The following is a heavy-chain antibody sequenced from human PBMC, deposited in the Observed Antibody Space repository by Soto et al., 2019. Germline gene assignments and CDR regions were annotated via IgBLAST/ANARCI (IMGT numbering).Heavy chain of an antibody. CDR2: INPNSGGT. CDR3: ARDFYYYDSSGYEYYYYRMDV. Sequence: ASVKVSCQASGFTFTCYYMHWVRHSPGRGRARMGWINPNSGGTNYAQKFQGRVTMTRDTSISTAYMELSRLRSDDTAVYYCARDFYYYDSSGYEYYYYRMDVWGQGTTVT. J-gene: IGHJ6*02. V-gene: IGHV1-2*02. D-gene: IGHD3-22*01. CDR1: GFTFTCYY.